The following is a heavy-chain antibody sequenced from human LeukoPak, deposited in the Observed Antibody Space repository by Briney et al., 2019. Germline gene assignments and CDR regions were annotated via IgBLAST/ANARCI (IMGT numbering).Heavy chain of an antibody. CDR3: ARDLRQWLVDY. Sequence: GRSLRLSCAASGFAFSTYDFHWVRQVTGKGLEWVSAIGTGHDTYYPDSLKGRFTISRDNAKNSLYLQMNSLRVEDTAVYYCARDLRQWLVDYWGQGTPVTVSS. V-gene: IGHV3-13*01. J-gene: IGHJ4*02. D-gene: IGHD6-19*01. CDR2: IGTGHDT. CDR1: GFAFSTYD.